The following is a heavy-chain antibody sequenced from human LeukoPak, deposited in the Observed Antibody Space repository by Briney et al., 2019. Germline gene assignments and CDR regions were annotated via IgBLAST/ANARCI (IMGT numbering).Heavy chain of an antibody. Sequence: GRSLRLSCAASGFTFSSYAMHWVRRAPGKGLEWVAVISYDGSNKYYADSVKGRFTISRDNSKNTLYLQMNSLRAEDTAVYYCARDSTTVMLAYYFDYWGQGTLVTVSS. D-gene: IGHD2/OR15-2a*01. CDR2: ISYDGSNK. J-gene: IGHJ4*02. V-gene: IGHV3-30*04. CDR3: ARDSTTVMLAYYFDY. CDR1: GFTFSSYA.